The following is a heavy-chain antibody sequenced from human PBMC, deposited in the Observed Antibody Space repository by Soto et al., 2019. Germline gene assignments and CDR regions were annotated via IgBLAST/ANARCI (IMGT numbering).Heavy chain of an antibody. V-gene: IGHV4-34*01. J-gene: IGHJ6*03. CDR1: GGSLSGYY. Sequence: QVHLEQWGAGLLNPSETLSLTCAVYGGSLSGYYWSWVRQSPGKGLEWSGEINHSGTTNYNPSLKTRVTISADTSKHQFSLRLSSGTAADSAVYYCASYHYLDLWTGSRHYMDVWGRGTTVTVSS. D-gene: IGHD3-9*01. CDR2: INHSGTT. CDR3: ASYHYLDLWTGSRHYMDV.